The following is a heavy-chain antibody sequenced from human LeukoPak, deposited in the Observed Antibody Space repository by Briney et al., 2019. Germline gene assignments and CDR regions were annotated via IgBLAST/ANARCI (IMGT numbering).Heavy chain of an antibody. CDR1: GFTFTSYW. J-gene: IGHJ4*02. Sequence: GGSLRLSCVGSGFTFTSYWMTWVRQAQGKGLEWVANMNPDGSEKHYVDSVKGRFTISRDNAKNSLFLQMNSLRAEDTAVYFCARVRSFFYDDSGYYYPKYYFDYWGQGALVTVSS. V-gene: IGHV3-7*01. D-gene: IGHD3-22*01. CDR2: MNPDGSEK. CDR3: ARVRSFFYDDSGYYYPKYYFDY.